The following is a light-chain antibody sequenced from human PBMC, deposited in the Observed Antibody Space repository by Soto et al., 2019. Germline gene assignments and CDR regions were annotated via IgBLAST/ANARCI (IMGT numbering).Light chain of an antibody. V-gene: IGKV1-5*03. J-gene: IGKJ1*01. CDR2: KAS. Sequence: DTQITHSPGIVCVSXHVGVTITXXASQTISSWLAWYQQKPGKAPKLLIYKASTLKSGVPSRFSGSGSGTEFTLTISSLQPDDFATYYCQHYNSYSEAFGQGTKVDI. CDR1: QTISSW. CDR3: QHYNSYSEA.